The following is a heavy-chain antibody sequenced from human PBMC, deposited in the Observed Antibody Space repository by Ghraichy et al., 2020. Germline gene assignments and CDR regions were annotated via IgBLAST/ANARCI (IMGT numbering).Heavy chain of an antibody. D-gene: IGHD3-9*01. J-gene: IGHJ3*02. CDR2: ISAYNGNT. CDR1: GYTFTSYG. Sequence: ASVKVSCKASGYTFTSYGISWVRQAPGQGLEWMGWISAYNGNTNYAQKLQGRVTMTTDTSTSTAYMELRSLRSDDTAVYYCARGNYDIFPFDAFDIWGQGTMVTVSS. CDR3: ARGNYDIFPFDAFDI. V-gene: IGHV1-18*04.